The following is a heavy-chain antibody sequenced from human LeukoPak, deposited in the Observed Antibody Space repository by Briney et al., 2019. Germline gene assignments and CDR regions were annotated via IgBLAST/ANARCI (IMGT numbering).Heavy chain of an antibody. J-gene: IGHJ4*02. CDR2: ISYDGSNK. CDR1: GFTFSSYA. CDR3: ARGPGELRPRGVPFVDY. Sequence: PGGSLRLSCAASGFTFSSYAMHWVRQAPGKGLEWVAVISYDGSNKYYADSVKGRFTISRDNSKNTLYLQMNSLRAEDTAVYYCARGPGELRPRGVPFVDYWGQGTLVTVSS. V-gene: IGHV3-30-3*01. D-gene: IGHD1-7*01.